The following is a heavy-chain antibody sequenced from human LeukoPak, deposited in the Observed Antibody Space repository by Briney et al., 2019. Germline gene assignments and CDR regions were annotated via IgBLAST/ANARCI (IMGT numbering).Heavy chain of an antibody. Sequence: SETLSLTCTVSGDSIRTYSWSWIRQSPGKGLEWIGYIDYTGSTNYNPSLKSRVTISVDTSKNHFSLKLTSVTAADTAVYYCARHPVLLSGMDVWGQGTTVTVSS. V-gene: IGHV4-59*08. CDR2: IDYTGST. J-gene: IGHJ6*02. CDR3: ARHPVLLSGMDV. D-gene: IGHD2-21*01. CDR1: GDSIRTYS.